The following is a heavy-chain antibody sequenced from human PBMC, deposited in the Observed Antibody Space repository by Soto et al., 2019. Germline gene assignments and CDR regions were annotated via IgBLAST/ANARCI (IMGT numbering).Heavy chain of an antibody. CDR3: ARSGPQGSIFWSGYFKFDP. CDR1: KFTFSAYW. D-gene: IGHD3-3*01. J-gene: IGHJ5*02. V-gene: IGHV3-7*05. Sequence: GGSLRLSCAASKFTFSAYWMSWVRQAPGKGLQWVANIKQDGSEKYYVDSVKGRFTISRDNAKNSLYLQMNSLRAEETAVYYCARSGPQGSIFWSGYFKFDPWGQGTLVTVSS. CDR2: IKQDGSEK.